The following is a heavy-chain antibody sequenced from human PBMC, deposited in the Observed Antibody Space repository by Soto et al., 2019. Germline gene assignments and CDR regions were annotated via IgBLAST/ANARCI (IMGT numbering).Heavy chain of an antibody. Sequence: QVQLQESGPGLVKPSETLSLICTVSGASIRSYWWSWIRQPPGKGLVWIGYVSSGGSTNYNPYLKSRVTISLDTSKDQFSLKLSSVTAADTAVYYCARDDATMVRGIGNLDVWGQGIPVNVS. V-gene: IGHV4-59*01. CDR2: VSSGGST. J-gene: IGHJ4*02. CDR1: GASIRSYW. CDR3: ARDDATMVRGIGNLDV. D-gene: IGHD3-10*01.